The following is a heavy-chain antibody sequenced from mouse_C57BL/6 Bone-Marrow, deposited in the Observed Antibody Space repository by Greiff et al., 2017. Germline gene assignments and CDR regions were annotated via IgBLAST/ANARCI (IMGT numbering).Heavy chain of an antibody. D-gene: IGHD1-1*01. J-gene: IGHJ1*03. V-gene: IGHV5-17*01. CDR3: ARGITTVVATDWYFDV. Sequence: EVMLVESGGGLVKPGGSLKLSCAASGFTFSDYGMHWVRQAPEKGLEWVAYISSGSSTIYYADTVKGRFTISRDNAKNTLFLQMTSLRSEDTAMYYCARGITTVVATDWYFDVWGTGTKVTVSS. CDR1: GFTFSDYG. CDR2: ISSGSSTI.